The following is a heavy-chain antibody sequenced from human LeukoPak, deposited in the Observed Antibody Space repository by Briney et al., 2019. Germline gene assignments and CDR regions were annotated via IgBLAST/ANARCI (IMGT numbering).Heavy chain of an antibody. Sequence: PGGSLRLSCAASGFTFSSYWMSWVRQAPGKGLEWVANIKQGGSEKYYVDSVKGRFTISRDNAKNSLYLKMNSLRDEDTAVYYCARGDYSSGNYYGPDYWGQGTLVTVSS. V-gene: IGHV3-7*01. J-gene: IGHJ4*02. CDR2: IKQGGSEK. CDR1: GFTFSSYW. D-gene: IGHD3-22*01. CDR3: ARGDYSSGNYYGPDY.